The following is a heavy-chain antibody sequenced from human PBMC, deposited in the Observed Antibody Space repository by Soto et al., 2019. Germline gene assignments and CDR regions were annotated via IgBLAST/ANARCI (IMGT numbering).Heavy chain of an antibody. CDR3: ARYCSSTSCDHYFDY. CDR2: ISPYNGET. J-gene: IGHJ4*02. CDR1: GYSFTNYD. V-gene: IGHV1-18*01. Sequence: GASVKVSCKASGYSFTNYDISWVRPASGQGIEWMGWISPYNGETQYAQKPQGRVTMTTDTSTSTAYMELRSLRSDDTAVYYCARYCSSTSCDHYFDYWGQGTLVTVSS. D-gene: IGHD2-2*01.